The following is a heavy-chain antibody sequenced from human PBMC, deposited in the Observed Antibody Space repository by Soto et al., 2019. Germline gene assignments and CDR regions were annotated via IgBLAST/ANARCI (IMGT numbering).Heavy chain of an antibody. Sequence: QVQLQEPGPGLAKPSETLSLTCSVSGGSISGSYWSWIRQPQGKGLEWLGYVYYTGSTNYSPSLRSRVSISVDTSKNEFSLRLSSVTAADTAVYFCARSVAVPGAHIDYWGHVNQVTVSS. CDR1: GGSISGSY. V-gene: IGHV4-59*01. J-gene: IGHJ4*01. CDR2: VYYTGST. CDR3: ARSVAVPGAHIDY. D-gene: IGHD6-19*01.